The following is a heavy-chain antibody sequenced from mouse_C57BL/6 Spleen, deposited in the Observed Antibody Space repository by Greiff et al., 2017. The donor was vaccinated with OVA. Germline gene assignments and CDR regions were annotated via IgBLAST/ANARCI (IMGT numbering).Heavy chain of an antibody. CDR3: ARSAVGWYFGV. CDR2: IHPNSGSA. Sequence: QVQLQQPGAELVKPGASVKLSCKASGYTFTSYWMHWVKQRPGQGLEWIGMIHPNSGSANYNEKFTSKATLTVDKSSSTAYMQLSNLTAEDSAGYYCARSAVGWYFGVWGTGTPVTVSS. J-gene: IGHJ1*03. V-gene: IGHV1-64*01. CDR1: GYTFTSYW.